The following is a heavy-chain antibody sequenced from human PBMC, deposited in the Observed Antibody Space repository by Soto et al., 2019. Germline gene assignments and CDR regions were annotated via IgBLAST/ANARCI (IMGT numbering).Heavy chain of an antibody. D-gene: IGHD3-3*01. J-gene: IGHJ4*02. Sequence: PGESLKISCKGSGYSFSSYWIGWVRQMPGKGLEWMGIIYPDDSDIKYSPSFQGQVTISADKSIGTAYLQWSRLKASDTAIYFCARQPYDFWSGSYTGPFYFDYWGQGTLVTVSS. V-gene: IGHV5-51*01. CDR3: ARQPYDFWSGSYTGPFYFDY. CDR1: GYSFSSYW. CDR2: IYPDDSDI.